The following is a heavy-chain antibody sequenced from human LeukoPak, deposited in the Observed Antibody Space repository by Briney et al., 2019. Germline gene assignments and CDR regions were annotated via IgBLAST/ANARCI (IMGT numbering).Heavy chain of an antibody. V-gene: IGHV3-30*03. Sequence: GGSLRLSCAASGFTFSNYGVHWVRQAPGKGLEWVAVISYDGSNKYYADSVKGRFTISRDNAKNSLYLQMNSLRAEDTAVYYCARGDGYDSYYFDYWGQGTLVTVSS. CDR3: ARGDGYDSYYFDY. J-gene: IGHJ4*02. CDR2: ISYDGSNK. CDR1: GFTFSNYG. D-gene: IGHD5-24*01.